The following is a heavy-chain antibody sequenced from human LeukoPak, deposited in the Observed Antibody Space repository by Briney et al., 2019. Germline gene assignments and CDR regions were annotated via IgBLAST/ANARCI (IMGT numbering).Heavy chain of an antibody. D-gene: IGHD6-19*01. CDR3: ARELAVAGPEGSFDYYYGMDV. J-gene: IGHJ6*02. V-gene: IGHV1-2*02. Sequence: GASVKVSCKASGYTFTGYYMHWVRQAPGQGLEWMGWINPNSGGTNYAQKFQGRVTMTRDTSISTAYMELSRLRSDDTAVYYCARELAVAGPEGSFDYYYGMDVWGQGTTATVSS. CDR2: INPNSGGT. CDR1: GYTFTGYY.